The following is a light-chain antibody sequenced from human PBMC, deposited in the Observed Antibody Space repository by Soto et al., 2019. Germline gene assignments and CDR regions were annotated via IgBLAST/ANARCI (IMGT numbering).Light chain of an antibody. CDR3: QSYDSSLSGFV. J-gene: IGLJ1*01. CDR2: GNN. V-gene: IGLV1-40*01. Sequence: QSVLTQPPSVSGAPGQRVTISCTGSSSNTGAGYDVHWYKQVPGTAPKLLIYGNNNRPSGVPGRFSGTKSGTSASLAITGLQDEDEANYYCQSYDSSLSGFVFGTGTKLTVL. CDR1: SSNTGAGYD.